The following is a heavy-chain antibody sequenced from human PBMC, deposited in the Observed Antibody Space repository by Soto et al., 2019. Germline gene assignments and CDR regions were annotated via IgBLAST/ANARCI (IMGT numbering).Heavy chain of an antibody. CDR2: INNSGNT. CDR3: ARDRDNWGIDY. Sequence: SETLSLTCNVSGGSVSGYHWSWIRQPPGKGLEWIGYINNSGNTDYNPSLKSRVTISVDTSKNQFSLKLSSVTAADTAVYYCARDRDNWGIDYWGQGTLVTVSS. CDR1: GGSVSGYH. J-gene: IGHJ4*02. V-gene: IGHV4-59*02. D-gene: IGHD7-27*01.